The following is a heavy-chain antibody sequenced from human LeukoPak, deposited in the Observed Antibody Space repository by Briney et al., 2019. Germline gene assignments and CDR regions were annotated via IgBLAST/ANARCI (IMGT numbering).Heavy chain of an antibody. CDR2: IYTSGST. Sequence: PSETLSLTCTVSGGSISSYYWSWIRQPAGKGLEWIGRIYTSGSTNYNPSFKSRVTMSVDTSKNQFSLKLSSVTAADTAVYYCARVPYYDFWSGLDYYMDVWGKGTTVTVSS. CDR1: GGSISSYY. V-gene: IGHV4-4*07. D-gene: IGHD3-3*01. J-gene: IGHJ6*03. CDR3: ARVPYYDFWSGLDYYMDV.